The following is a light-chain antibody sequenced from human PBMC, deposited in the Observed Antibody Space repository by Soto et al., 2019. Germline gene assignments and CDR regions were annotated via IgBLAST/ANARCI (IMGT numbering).Light chain of an antibody. CDR3: GTWDSSLSAFV. CDR2: ENN. CDR1: SFNIGNNY. Sequence: QSVLTQPPSVSAAPGQKVTISCSGSSFNIGNNYVSWYQQPPGTAPKLLIYENNKRPSGILDRFSGSKSGTSATLGITGLQTGDEADYYCGTWDSSLSAFVFGTGTKVTVL. V-gene: IGLV1-51*02. J-gene: IGLJ1*01.